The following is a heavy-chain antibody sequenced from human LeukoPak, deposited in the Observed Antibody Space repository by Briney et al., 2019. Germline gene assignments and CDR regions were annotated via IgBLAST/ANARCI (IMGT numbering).Heavy chain of an antibody. Sequence: ASVKVSCKASGYTFTSHGFSWVRQAPGQGPEWMGWMNTYSGNRNYAQKLQGRVTMTTDTSTSTAYMELRSLRSDDTAVYYCARDRGVVVNSDYYDYCGLEVWGQGTKLGVCS. CDR2: MNTYSGNR. D-gene: IGHD3-22*01. CDR1: GYTFTSHG. J-gene: IGHJ6*02. CDR3: ARDRGVVVNSDYYDYCGLEV. V-gene: IGHV1-18*01.